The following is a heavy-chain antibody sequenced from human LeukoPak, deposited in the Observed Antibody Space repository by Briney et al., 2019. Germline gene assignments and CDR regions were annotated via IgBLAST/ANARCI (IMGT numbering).Heavy chain of an antibody. CDR3: ARQLYDFWSGYYRADAFDI. D-gene: IGHD3-3*01. Sequence: ASETLSLTCTVSGGSISSSSYYWGWIRQPPGKGLEWIGSIYYSGSTYYNPSLKSRVTISVDTSKNQFSLKLSSVTAADTAVYYCARQLYDFWSGYYRADAFDIWGQGTMVTVSS. J-gene: IGHJ3*02. CDR2: IYYSGST. V-gene: IGHV4-39*01. CDR1: GGSISSSSYY.